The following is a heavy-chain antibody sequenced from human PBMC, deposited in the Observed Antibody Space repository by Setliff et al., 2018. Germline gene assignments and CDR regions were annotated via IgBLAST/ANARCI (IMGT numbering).Heavy chain of an antibody. V-gene: IGHV5-51*01. Sequence: GESLKISCKGSGYSFTSYWIGWVRQMPGKGLEWMGIIYTGDSDTRYSPSFQGQVTISADKSSSTDYLQWSSRKASDTAMYYCARQAVAGSDAGDIWGQGTMVTV. D-gene: IGHD6-19*01. CDR2: IYTGDSDT. CDR3: ARQAVAGSDAGDI. J-gene: IGHJ3*02. CDR1: GYSFTSYW.